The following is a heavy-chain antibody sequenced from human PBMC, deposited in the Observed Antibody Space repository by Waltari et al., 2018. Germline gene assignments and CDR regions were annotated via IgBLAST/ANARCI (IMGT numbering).Heavy chain of an antibody. D-gene: IGHD4-17*01. Sequence: EVQLLESGGGLVQPGGSLRLSCAASGCTFSSYVMSWVRQATRKGLGWVSAISGSGGSTYYADSVKGRFTISRDNSKNTLYLQMNSLRAEDTAVYYCAKASNDYGDYVLHVCFDYWGQGTLVTVSS. CDR1: GCTFSSYV. CDR2: ISGSGGST. CDR3: AKASNDYGDYVLHVCFDY. V-gene: IGHV3-23*01. J-gene: IGHJ4*02.